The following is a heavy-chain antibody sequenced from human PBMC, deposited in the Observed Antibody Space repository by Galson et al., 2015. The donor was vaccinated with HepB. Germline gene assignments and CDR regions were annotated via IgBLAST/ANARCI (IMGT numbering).Heavy chain of an antibody. CDR3: ARDWSYVGFDY. D-gene: IGHD3-10*01. CDR1: GFTFSSYA. Sequence: SLRLSCAISGFTFSSYAMSWVRQAPGKGLEWVSGISGNGEITHYADSVKGRFTISRDNSKDTLYLQMDSLRAEDTAVYYCARDWSYVGFDYWGQGTLVTVSS. J-gene: IGHJ4*02. V-gene: IGHV3-23*01. CDR2: ISGNGEIT.